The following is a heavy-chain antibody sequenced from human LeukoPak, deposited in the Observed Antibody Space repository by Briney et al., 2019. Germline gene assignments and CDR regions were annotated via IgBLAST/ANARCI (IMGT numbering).Heavy chain of an antibody. D-gene: IGHD4-23*01. J-gene: IGHJ2*01. CDR1: GFTFNTYT. V-gene: IGHV3-21*01. CDR3: ARAQVYSTVVTVWYFDL. CDR2: ITASSTAI. Sequence: GGSLRLSCAASGFTFNTYTMNWVRQAPGKGLEWVSSITASSTAIYSADSVKGRFTISRDNAKNSLYLQMNSLRAEDTAVYYCARAQVYSTVVTVWYFDLWGRGTLVTVSS.